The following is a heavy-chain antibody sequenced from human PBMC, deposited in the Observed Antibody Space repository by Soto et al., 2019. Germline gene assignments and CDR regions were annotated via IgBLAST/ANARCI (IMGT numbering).Heavy chain of an antibody. D-gene: IGHD2-21*01. J-gene: IGHJ4*02. Sequence: PSETLSLTCSVSRASFSHSNYYWVWIRQPPGEGPQWIGSFYYDGRTYYSAPLKSRATISVDTSQNRFSLMLTSVTAADTAVYYCARRSHIVVAPTGGQGTLVTVSS. CDR3: ARRSHIVVAPT. CDR2: FYYDGRT. CDR1: RASFSHSNYY. V-gene: IGHV4-39*02.